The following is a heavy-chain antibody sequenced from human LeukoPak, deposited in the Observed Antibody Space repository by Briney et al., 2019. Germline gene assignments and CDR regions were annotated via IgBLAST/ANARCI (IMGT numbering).Heavy chain of an antibody. CDR1: GFTFSSYG. Sequence: PGRSLRLSCAASGFTFSSYGMHWVRQAPGKGLEWVAVISYDGSNKYYADSVKGRFTISRDNSKNTLYLQMNSLRAEDTAVYYCAKDPRVAAAGLLDYWGQGTLVTVSS. D-gene: IGHD6-13*01. CDR3: AKDPRVAAAGLLDY. CDR2: ISYDGSNK. J-gene: IGHJ4*02. V-gene: IGHV3-30*18.